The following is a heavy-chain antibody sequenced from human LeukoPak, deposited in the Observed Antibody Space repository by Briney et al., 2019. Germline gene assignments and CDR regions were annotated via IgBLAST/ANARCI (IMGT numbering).Heavy chain of an antibody. CDR2: IHYGGTS. D-gene: IGHD6-19*01. Sequence: PSETLSLTCTLAGGSISSYYWSWIRQPPGKGLEWIGYIHYGGTSNYNPSLKSRVTMSIDTSKKHFSLNLSSVTAADTAVYFCARSIGWFDYWGRGTLVTVSS. CDR1: GGSISSYY. V-gene: IGHV4-59*01. CDR3: ARSIGWFDY. J-gene: IGHJ4*02.